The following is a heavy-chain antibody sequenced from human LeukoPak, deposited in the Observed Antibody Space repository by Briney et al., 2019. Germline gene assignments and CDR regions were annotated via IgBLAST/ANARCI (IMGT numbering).Heavy chain of an antibody. J-gene: IGHJ5*02. D-gene: IGHD6-13*01. CDR3: ARDRGSWYQMENWFDP. Sequence: ASVKVSCKASGYTFTSYGISWVRQAPGQGLEWMGWISAYNGNTNYAQKLQGRVTMTTDTSTSTAYMELRSLRSDDTAVYYCARDRGSWYQMENWFDPWGQGTLVTVSS. CDR1: GYTFTSYG. CDR2: ISAYNGNT. V-gene: IGHV1-18*01.